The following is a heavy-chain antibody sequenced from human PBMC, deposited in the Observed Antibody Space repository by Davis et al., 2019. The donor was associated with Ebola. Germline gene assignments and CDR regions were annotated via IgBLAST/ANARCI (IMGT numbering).Heavy chain of an antibody. CDR1: GDSISSGSYY. CDR2: IYTSGSN. V-gene: IGHV4-61*09. D-gene: IGHD2-2*01. Sequence: SETLSLTCTASGDSISSGSYYWSWIRQPAGKGLDGIGHIYTSGSNNYNPSIKIRVTISVDTSKNQFFLNLTSVTALDTAVYYCASASCPCSTRTCLTWFGPWGQGTLVTVSS. CDR3: ASASCPCSTRTCLTWFGP. J-gene: IGHJ5*02.